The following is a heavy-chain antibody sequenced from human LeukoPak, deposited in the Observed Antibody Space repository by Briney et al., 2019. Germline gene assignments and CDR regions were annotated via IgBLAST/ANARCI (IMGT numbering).Heavy chain of an antibody. J-gene: IGHJ6*02. Sequence: SGPALVKPTQTLTLTCTFSGFSLSTSGMCVSWIRQPPGKALEWLALIDWDDDKYYSTSLKTRLTIPKDTSKNQVVLTMTNMDPVDTATYYCARVSQFYDSSGYYYYYGMDVWGQGTTVTVSS. CDR3: ARVSQFYDSSGYYYYYGMDV. CDR1: GFSLSTSGMC. D-gene: IGHD3-22*01. CDR2: IDWDDDK. V-gene: IGHV2-70*01.